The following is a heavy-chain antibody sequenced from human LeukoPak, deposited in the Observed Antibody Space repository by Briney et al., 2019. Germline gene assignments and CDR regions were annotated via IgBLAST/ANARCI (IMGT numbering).Heavy chain of an antibody. J-gene: IGHJ4*02. CDR3: ARHSSGYYYFDY. CDR2: ISTSSSYI. V-gene: IGHV3-11*03. CDR1: GFTFSDHY. D-gene: IGHD3-22*01. Sequence: GGSLRLSCAASGFTFSDHYMGWIREAPGKGLEWVSYISTSSSYIYYADSVKGRFTISRDNAKNSLYLQMNGLRAEDTAVYYCARHSSGYYYFDYWGQGTLVTVSS.